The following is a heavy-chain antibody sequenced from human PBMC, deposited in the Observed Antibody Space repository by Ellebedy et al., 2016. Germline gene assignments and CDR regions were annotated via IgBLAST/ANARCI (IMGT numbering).Heavy chain of an antibody. D-gene: IGHD5-24*01. J-gene: IGHJ3*01. CDR3: AKDLHPDDRDGYN. V-gene: IGHV3-23*01. CDR1: GFTFGDYA. Sequence: GGSLRLSCTASGFTFGDYAMSWVRQAPGKGLEWVSAISGSGGSTYYADSVKGRFTISRDNSKNTLYLQMNSLRAEDTAVYYCAKDLHPDDRDGYNWGQGTMVTVSS. CDR2: ISGSGGST.